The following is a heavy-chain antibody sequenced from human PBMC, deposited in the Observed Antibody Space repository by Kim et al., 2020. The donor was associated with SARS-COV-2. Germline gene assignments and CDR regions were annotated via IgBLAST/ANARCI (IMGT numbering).Heavy chain of an antibody. V-gene: IGHV3-23*01. CDR2: ISGSGGST. CDR1: GFTFSSYA. Sequence: GGSLRLSCAASGFTFSSYAMSWVRQAPGKGLEWVSAISGSGGSTYYADSVKGRFTISRDNSKNTLYLQMNSLRAEDTAVYYCAKDHRGWLRFLVRGGSPGGRDFDYWGQGTLVTVSS. CDR3: AKDHRGWLRFLVRGGSPGGRDFDY. J-gene: IGHJ4*02. D-gene: IGHD3-3*01.